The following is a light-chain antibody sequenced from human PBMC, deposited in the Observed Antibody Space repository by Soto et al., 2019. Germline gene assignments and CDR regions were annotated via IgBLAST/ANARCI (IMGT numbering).Light chain of an antibody. J-gene: IGKJ5*01. Sequence: DIQMTQSPSSLSASVGDRVTITCRASQSISSYLNWYQQKPGKAPKLLIYAASSLQSGVPSRFSGSGSGTDFTLTISSLQPEDFATYCCQLSYSTPPVTFGQGPRLEMK. CDR3: QLSYSTPPVT. V-gene: IGKV1-39*01. CDR2: AAS. CDR1: QSISSY.